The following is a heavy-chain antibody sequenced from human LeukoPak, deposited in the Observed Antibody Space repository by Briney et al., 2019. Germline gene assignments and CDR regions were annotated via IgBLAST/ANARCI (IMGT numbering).Heavy chain of an antibody. CDR3: ARDRGNSGSYLNAFDI. J-gene: IGHJ3*02. CDR1: VYTFTAYY. D-gene: IGHD1-26*01. Sequence: ASVKVSCKASVYTFTAYYMHWVRQAPGQGLEWMGWINPNSVGTNYAQKFQGRVTMTRDTSSSTAYMELSRLRSDDTAVYYCARDRGNSGSYLNAFDIWGQGTMVTVSS. V-gene: IGHV1-2*02. CDR2: INPNSVGT.